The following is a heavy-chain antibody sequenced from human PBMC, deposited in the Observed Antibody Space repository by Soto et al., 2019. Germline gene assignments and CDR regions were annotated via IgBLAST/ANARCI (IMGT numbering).Heavy chain of an antibody. D-gene: IGHD3-10*01. Sequence: QVQLVESGGGLVKPGGSLRLSCEASGFTFSDYYMSWLRQAPGKGLEWVSYISSSTGYTNYADSVKGRFTISRDNAKNSLYLQMNSLRGDDTAVYYCARDGSGSYYYGMDVWGQGTTVTVSS. J-gene: IGHJ6*02. V-gene: IGHV3-11*05. CDR2: ISSSTGYT. CDR3: ARDGSGSYYYGMDV. CDR1: GFTFSDYY.